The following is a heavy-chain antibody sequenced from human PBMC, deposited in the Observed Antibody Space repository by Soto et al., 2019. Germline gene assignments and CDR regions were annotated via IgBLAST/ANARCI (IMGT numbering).Heavy chain of an antibody. D-gene: IGHD6-19*01. CDR3: ARRSSGWYFDY. J-gene: IGHJ4*02. CDR1: GFSFSSYA. Sequence: EVQLLESGGGLVQPGGSLRLSCAASGFSFSSYAMNWVRQAPGKGLEWVSVISGCGDSTYYADSVKGRFTISRDNSKNTLYLRMISLRAEDTAVYYCARRSSGWYFDYWGQGTLVIVSS. CDR2: ISGCGDST. V-gene: IGHV3-23*01.